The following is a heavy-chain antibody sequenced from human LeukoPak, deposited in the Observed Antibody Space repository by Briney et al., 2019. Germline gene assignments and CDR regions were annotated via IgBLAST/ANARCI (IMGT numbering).Heavy chain of an antibody. D-gene: IGHD4-17*01. CDR1: GITFSKYG. J-gene: IGHJ3*02. Sequence: GGSLRLSCAASGITFSKYGMTWVRQAPGKGLEWVATVLGSGVPTYYADSVQGRFTISRDNSKNTLYLQMNSLRAEDTAIYYCAKDPNGDYIGTFDIWGQGTMVIVS. V-gene: IGHV3-23*01. CDR2: VLGSGVPT. CDR3: AKDPNGDYIGTFDI.